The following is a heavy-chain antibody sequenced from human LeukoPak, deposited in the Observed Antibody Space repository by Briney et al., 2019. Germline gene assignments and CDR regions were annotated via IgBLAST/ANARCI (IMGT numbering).Heavy chain of an antibody. J-gene: IGHJ4*02. Sequence: ASVKVSCKVSGYTLTELSIHWVRQAPGKGLEWMGGFDPEDGETIYAQKFQGRVTMTEDTSTDTAYMELSSLRSEDTAVYYCATFDSSSWYSRYFDYWGQGTLVTVSS. CDR1: GYTLTELS. V-gene: IGHV1-24*01. CDR3: ATFDSSSWYSRYFDY. D-gene: IGHD6-13*01. CDR2: FDPEDGET.